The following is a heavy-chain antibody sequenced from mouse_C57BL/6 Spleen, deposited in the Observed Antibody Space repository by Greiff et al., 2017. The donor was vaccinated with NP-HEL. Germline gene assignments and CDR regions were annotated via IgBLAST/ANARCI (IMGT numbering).Heavy chain of an antibody. V-gene: IGHV5-4*01. J-gene: IGHJ3*01. CDR1: GFTFSSYA. Sequence: EVQLVESGGGLVKPGGSLKLSCAASGFTFSSYAMSWVRQTPEKRLEWVATISDGGSYTYYPDNVKGRFTISRDNAKNNLYLQMSHLKSEDTAMYYCARDRGSLRDWFAYWGQGTLVTVSA. D-gene: IGHD1-1*02. CDR3: ARDRGSLRDWFAY. CDR2: ISDGGSYT.